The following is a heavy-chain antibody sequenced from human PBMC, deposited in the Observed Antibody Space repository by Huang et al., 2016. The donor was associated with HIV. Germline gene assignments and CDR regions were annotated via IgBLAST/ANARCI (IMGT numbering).Heavy chain of an antibody. CDR2: ITYDAKRK. J-gene: IGHJ4*02. V-gene: IGHV3-30*18. CDR1: GFTFSSYD. D-gene: IGHD6-13*01. Sequence: QVQLVESGGGVVQPGRSLRISCAASGFTFSSYDMHWVRQAPGKGLEWVAVITYDAKRKYYADSVKGRFSISRDNSKTTVYLQLNSLRLEDTAVYYCAKGGSAAAVLDFWGQGTLVTVSS. CDR3: AKGGSAAAVLDF.